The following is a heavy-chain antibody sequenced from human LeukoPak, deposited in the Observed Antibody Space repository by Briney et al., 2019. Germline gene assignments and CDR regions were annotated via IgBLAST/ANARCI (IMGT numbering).Heavy chain of an antibody. J-gene: IGHJ4*02. Sequence: PSETLSLTCAVSGGSISSGGYSWSWIRQPPGKGLEWIGYIYYSGSTYYNPSLKSRVTISVDTSKNQFSLKLSSVTAADTAVYYCARHHRSRNYFDYWGQGTLVTVSS. CDR2: IYYSGST. V-gene: IGHV4-30-2*03. CDR3: ARHHRSRNYFDY. CDR1: GGSISSGGYS. D-gene: IGHD1-7*01.